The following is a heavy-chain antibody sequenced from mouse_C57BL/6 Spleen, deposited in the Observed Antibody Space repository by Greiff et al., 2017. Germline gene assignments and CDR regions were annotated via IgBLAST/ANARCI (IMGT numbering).Heavy chain of an antibody. D-gene: IGHD2-3*01. CDR1: GYTFTSYW. V-gene: IGHV1-72*01. J-gene: IGHJ1*03. Sequence: QVQLQQSGAELVKPGASVKLSCKASGYTFTSYWMHWVKQRPGRGLEWIGRIDPNSGGTKYNEKFKSKATLTVDKPSSTAYMQLSSLTSEDSAVYYCARQYDGYYVGWYFDVWGTGTTVTVSS. CDR2: IDPNSGGT. CDR3: ARQYDGYYVGWYFDV.